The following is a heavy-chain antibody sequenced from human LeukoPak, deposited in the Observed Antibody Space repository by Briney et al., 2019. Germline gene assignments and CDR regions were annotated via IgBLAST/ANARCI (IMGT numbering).Heavy chain of an antibody. CDR3: AKDRLMTAAIYYYYYGMDV. J-gene: IGHJ6*02. CDR1: GFTFSSYA. V-gene: IGHV3-23*01. CDR2: ISGSGGST. Sequence: PGGSLRLSCAASGFTFSSYAMSWVRQAPGKGLEWVSAISGSGGSTYYADSVKGRFTISRDNSKNTLYLQMNSLRAEDTAVYYCAKDRLMTAAIYYYYYGMDVWGQGTTVTVSS. D-gene: IGHD2-21*02.